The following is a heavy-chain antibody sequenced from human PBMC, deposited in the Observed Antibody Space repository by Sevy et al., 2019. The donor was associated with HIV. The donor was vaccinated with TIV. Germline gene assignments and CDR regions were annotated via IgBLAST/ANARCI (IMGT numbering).Heavy chain of an antibody. V-gene: IGHV3-23*01. CDR1: GFIFNSYT. D-gene: IGHD3-10*01. CDR3: AKGYDSGSPPDY. CDR2: ISGSGGTT. J-gene: IGHJ4*02. Sequence: GGSLRLSCAASGFIFNSYTMNWVRQAPGKGLEWVSAISGSGGTTYYADSVKGRFTISRDNSKKKVDLQMNSLTVEDTAVYYCAKGYDSGSPPDYWGQGTLVTVSS.